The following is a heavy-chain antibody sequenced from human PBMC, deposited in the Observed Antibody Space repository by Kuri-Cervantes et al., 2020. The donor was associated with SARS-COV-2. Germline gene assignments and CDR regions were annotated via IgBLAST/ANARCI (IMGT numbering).Heavy chain of an antibody. D-gene: IGHD1-26*01. J-gene: IGHJ6*03. V-gene: IGHV4-59*04. CDR2: IYYSGST. Sequence: SETLSLTCTVSGGSISSYYWSWIRQPPGKGLEWIGYIYYSGSTYYNPSLKSRVTISVDTSQNQFSLKQSSVTAADTAVYYCAGHRPKSGSWYYYYYMDVWGKGTTVTVSS. CDR1: GGSISSYY. CDR3: AGHRPKSGSWYYYYYMDV.